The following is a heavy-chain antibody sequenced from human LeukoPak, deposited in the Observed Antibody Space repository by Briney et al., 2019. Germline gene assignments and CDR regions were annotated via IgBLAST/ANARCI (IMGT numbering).Heavy chain of an antibody. D-gene: IGHD6-13*01. CDR3: ARGGASAAARRFDP. CDR2: MNPNSGNT. V-gene: IGHV1-8*01. J-gene: IGHJ5*02. CDR1: GYTFTSYD. Sequence: ASVKVSCKASGYTFTSYDINWVRQATGQGLEWMGRMNPNSGNTGYAQKFQGRVTITSSTSTSTAFMELGSLRSEDTAVYYCARGGASAAARRFDPWGQGTLVTVSS.